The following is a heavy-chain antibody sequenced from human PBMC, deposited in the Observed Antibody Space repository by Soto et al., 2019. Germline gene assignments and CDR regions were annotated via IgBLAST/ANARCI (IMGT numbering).Heavy chain of an antibody. D-gene: IGHD3-10*01. CDR1: GFTFSSYW. CDR2: IKQDGSER. CDR3: ARDETYYYGSGPV. J-gene: IGHJ4*02. Sequence: WGSLRLSCAASGFTFSSYWIIWCRHSPGKGLEWVANIKQDGSERYYVDSVKGRFTISRDNAKNSLYLQMNSLRAEDTAVYYCARDETYYYGSGPVGGPGTLVTVSS. V-gene: IGHV3-7*01.